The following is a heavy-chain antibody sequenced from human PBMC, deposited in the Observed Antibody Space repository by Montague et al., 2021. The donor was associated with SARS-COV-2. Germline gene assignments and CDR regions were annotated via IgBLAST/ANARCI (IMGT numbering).Heavy chain of an antibody. CDR3: ARDRDWDDWCGMDV. Sequence: SLRLSFAASGFIFSSYEMNWVRQAPGKGLEWISYISSSGGGSTKHYTDSVKGRFTISRDNAKNSLYLQMNSLRVEDTAIYYCARDRDWDDWCGMDVWGQGTMVTVSS. D-gene: IGHD2-21*01. J-gene: IGHJ6*02. CDR2: ISSSGGGSTK. CDR1: GFIFSSYE. V-gene: IGHV3-48*03.